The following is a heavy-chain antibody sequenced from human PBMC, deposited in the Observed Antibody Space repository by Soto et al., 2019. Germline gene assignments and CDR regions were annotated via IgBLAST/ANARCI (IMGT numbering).Heavy chain of an antibody. CDR3: ARDRKGDYYDSSGYYSWIEYFQH. CDR1: GFTFSNYE. V-gene: IGHV3-48*02. CDR2: ISSSSSTI. D-gene: IGHD3-22*01. Sequence: GGSLRLSCAASGFTFSNYEMHWVRQAPGKGLEWVSYISSSSSTIYYADSVKGRFTISRDNAKNSLYLQMNSLRDEDTAVYYCARDRKGDYYDSSGYYSWIEYFQHWGQGTLVTVSS. J-gene: IGHJ1*01.